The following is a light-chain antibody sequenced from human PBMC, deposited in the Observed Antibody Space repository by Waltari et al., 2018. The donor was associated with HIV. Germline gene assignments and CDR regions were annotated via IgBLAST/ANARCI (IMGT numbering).Light chain of an antibody. CDR3: QSAHNSHTI. J-gene: IGLJ2*01. CDR1: ALSSHF. CDR2: QDV. Sequence: SYDLTQAPSVSVTPGQTAKIPCSGDALSSHFVSWYQQKPGQAPMMIIFQDVQRPSGIPARFSASTSGTIATLTISEVQAEDEADYYCQSAHNSHTIFGGGTKLTVL. V-gene: IGLV3-25*03.